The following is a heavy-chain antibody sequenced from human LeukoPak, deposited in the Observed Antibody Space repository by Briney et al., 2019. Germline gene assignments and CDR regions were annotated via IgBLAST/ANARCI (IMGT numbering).Heavy chain of an antibody. D-gene: IGHD6-13*01. CDR2: IIPIFGTA. V-gene: IGHV1-69*13. CDR1: GGTFSSYA. J-gene: IGHJ4*02. CDR3: ARARRRQQLDLDY. Sequence: PVKVSCKASGGTFSSYAISWVRQAPGQGLEWMGGIIPIFGTANYAQKFQGRVTITADESTSTAYMELSSLRSEDTAVYYCARARRRQQLDLDYWGQGTLVTVSS.